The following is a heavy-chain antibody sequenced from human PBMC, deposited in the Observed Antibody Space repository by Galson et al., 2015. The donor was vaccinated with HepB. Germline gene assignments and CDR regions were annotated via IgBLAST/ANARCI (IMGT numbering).Heavy chain of an antibody. Sequence: SLRLSCAASGFTFSDYYMSWIRLAPGKGLEWVSYISSNSSYTNYADSVKGRFTISRDNAKNSLFLQMNSLGAEDTAVYYCASARGCIGGNCYLDYWGQGTLVTVSS. D-gene: IGHD2-15*01. CDR3: ASARGCIGGNCYLDY. J-gene: IGHJ4*02. CDR1: GFTFSDYY. V-gene: IGHV3-11*03. CDR2: ISSNSSYT.